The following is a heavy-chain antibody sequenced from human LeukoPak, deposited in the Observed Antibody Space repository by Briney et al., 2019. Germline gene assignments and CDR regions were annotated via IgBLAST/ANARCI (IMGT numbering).Heavy chain of an antibody. J-gene: IGHJ4*02. Sequence: SETLSLTCTVSGGSISSYYWNWIRQPPGKGLEWIGYIYYSGTTNYNPSLKSRVIISIDTSKNQFSLKLSSVTAADTAVYYCAGDTYGSDYWGQGTLVTVSS. V-gene: IGHV4-59*01. CDR3: AGDTYGSDY. CDR2: IYYSGTT. CDR1: GGSISSYY. D-gene: IGHD3-10*01.